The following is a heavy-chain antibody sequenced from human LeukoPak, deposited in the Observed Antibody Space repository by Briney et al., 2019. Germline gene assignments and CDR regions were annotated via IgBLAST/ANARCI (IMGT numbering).Heavy chain of an antibody. CDR2: INHSGST. CDR3: ARESSGSYDFDY. Sequence: SETLSLTCAVYGGSFSGYYWSWIRQPPGKGLEWIGEINHSGSTNYNPSLKSRVTISADTSKNQFSLKLSSVTAADTAVYYCARESSGSYDFDYWGQGTLVTVSS. J-gene: IGHJ4*02. CDR1: GGSFSGYY. V-gene: IGHV4-34*01. D-gene: IGHD1-26*01.